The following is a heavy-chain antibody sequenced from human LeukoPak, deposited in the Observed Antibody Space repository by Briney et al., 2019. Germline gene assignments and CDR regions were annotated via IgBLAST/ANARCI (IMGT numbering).Heavy chain of an antibody. D-gene: IGHD3-10*01. J-gene: IGHJ5*02. CDR2: IYYSGST. Sequence: SQTLSLTCTVSGGSISSGGYYWSWIRQHPGKGLEWIGYIYYSGSTYYNPSLKSRVTISVDTSKNQFSLKLSSVTAADTAVYYCANYGSGSYRFDPWGQGTLVTVSS. CDR1: GGSISSGGYY. CDR3: ANYGSGSYRFDP. V-gene: IGHV4-31*03.